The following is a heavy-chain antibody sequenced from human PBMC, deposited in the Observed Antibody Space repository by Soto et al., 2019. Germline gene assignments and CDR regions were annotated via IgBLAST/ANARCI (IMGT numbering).Heavy chain of an antibody. D-gene: IGHD6-13*01. CDR2: IEPNGSDK. CDR3: ARALGHSSSWYGDS. Sequence: GGSLRLSCAGSGFSFSHYWMAWVRQAPGKGLEWVANIEPNGSDKFYVDSLRGRFTISRDNAKNSLYLQMNSLRAEDTAVYYCARALGHSSSWYGDSWGQGTPVTVSS. CDR1: GFSFSHYW. J-gene: IGHJ4*02. V-gene: IGHV3-7*01.